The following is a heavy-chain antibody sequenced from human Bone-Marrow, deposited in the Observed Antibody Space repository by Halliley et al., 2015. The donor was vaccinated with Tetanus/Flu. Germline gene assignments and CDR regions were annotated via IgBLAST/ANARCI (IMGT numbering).Heavy chain of an antibody. CDR3: ARGQYYYGSGSYYNN. J-gene: IGHJ4*02. V-gene: IGHV4-34*01. CDR1: GGSFSGYY. D-gene: IGHD3-10*01. CDR2: INQSGGT. Sequence: TLSLTCVVYGGSFSGYYWSWIRQSPGKGLEWIGEINQSGGTNYNPSLKSRVIISLDTSKNPFSLKLSSVTAADTAVYYCARGQYYYGSGSYYNNWGQGTLVTVSS.